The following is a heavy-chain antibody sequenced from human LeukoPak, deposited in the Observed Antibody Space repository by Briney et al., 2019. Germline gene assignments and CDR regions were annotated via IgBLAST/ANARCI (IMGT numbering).Heavy chain of an antibody. J-gene: IGHJ6*03. CDR2: IKQDGSEQ. CDR3: ARVGPSYYYYYMDA. V-gene: IGHV3-7*01. CDR1: GFTFSSSW. Sequence: PGGSLRLSCSSSGFTFSSSWITGVRQAPGKGLQWVANIKQDGSEQYTADALRGRFTITRDNDKKLVFLQMNSLRVDDTAVYYCARVGPSYYYYYMDAWGNGTAVIVSS.